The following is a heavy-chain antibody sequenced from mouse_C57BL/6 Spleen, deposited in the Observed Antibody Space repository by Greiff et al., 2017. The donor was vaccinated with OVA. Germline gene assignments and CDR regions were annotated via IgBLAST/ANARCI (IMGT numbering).Heavy chain of an antibody. Sequence: DVKLVESGGGLVKPGGSLKLSCAASGFTFSSYAMSWVRQTPEKRLEWVATISDGGSYTYYPDNVKGRFTISRDNAKNNLYLQMSHLKSEDTAMYYCARDLYYDYPMDYWGQGTSVTVSS. CDR1: GFTFSSYA. J-gene: IGHJ4*01. V-gene: IGHV5-4*01. D-gene: IGHD2-4*01. CDR3: ARDLYYDYPMDY. CDR2: ISDGGSYT.